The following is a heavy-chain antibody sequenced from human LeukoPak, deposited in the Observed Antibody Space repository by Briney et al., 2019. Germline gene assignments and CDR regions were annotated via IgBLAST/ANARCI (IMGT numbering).Heavy chain of an antibody. J-gene: IGHJ4*02. CDR1: AFTFSNYW. CDR3: ARDVGNFDY. V-gene: IGHV3-74*01. CDR2: INSDGIST. Sequence: GGSLRLFCAAAAFTFSNYWMHWFRQAPGKGLVWVSRINSDGISTGYADSVKGRFTVSRDNAKKTLYLQMNSLRAEDTAVYYCARDVGNFDYWGQGTLVTVSS.